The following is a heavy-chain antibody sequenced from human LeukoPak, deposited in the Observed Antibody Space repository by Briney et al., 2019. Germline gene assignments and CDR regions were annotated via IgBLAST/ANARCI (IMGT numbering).Heavy chain of an antibody. CDR2: IYNSGSA. V-gene: IGHV4-59*01. J-gene: IGHJ6*02. CDR1: GGSISSYY. Sequence: SETLSLTCTVSGGSISSYYWSWIRQPPGPGQERMGFIYNSGSANSNPSLKSRVTISVDTSKNQFSLKLSSVTAADTAVYYCARDRRGYSYGFDDYYYYGMDVWGQGTTVTVSS. D-gene: IGHD5-18*01. CDR3: ARDRRGYSYGFDDYYYYGMDV.